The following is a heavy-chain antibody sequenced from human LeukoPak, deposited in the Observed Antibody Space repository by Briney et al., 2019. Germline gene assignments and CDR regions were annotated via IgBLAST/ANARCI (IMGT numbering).Heavy chain of an antibody. CDR1: GFTFSSCG. D-gene: IGHD2-15*01. Sequence: PGGSLRLSCAASGFTFSSCGFNWVRQAPGKGLEWVSSIGPTGTDRYYADSVRGRFTISRDNSKNTLYLQMNSLRAEDTAVYYCAKVDKVGEGYYWGQGTLVTVSS. V-gene: IGHV3-21*04. J-gene: IGHJ4*02. CDR3: AKVDKVGEGYY. CDR2: IGPTGTDR.